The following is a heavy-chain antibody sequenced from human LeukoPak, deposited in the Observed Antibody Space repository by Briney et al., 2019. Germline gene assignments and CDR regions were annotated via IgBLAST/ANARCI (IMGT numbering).Heavy chain of an antibody. V-gene: IGHV1-24*01. D-gene: IGHD3-10*01. CDR2: FDPEDGET. CDR1: GYTLTELS. CDR3: ATSTPTYTSGIDF. J-gene: IGHJ4*02. Sequence: ASVKVSCKASGYTLTELSMHWVRQAPGKGLEWMGGFDPEDGETIYAQKFQGRVTMTEDTSTDTAYMELSSLRSEDTAIYYCATSTPTYTSGIDFWGQGTLVTVSS.